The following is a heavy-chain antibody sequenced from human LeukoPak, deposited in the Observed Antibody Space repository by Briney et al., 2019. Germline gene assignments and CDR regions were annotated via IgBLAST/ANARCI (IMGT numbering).Heavy chain of an antibody. CDR2: INPNNGGT. Sequence: ASVEVSCTASGGTFSSYAISWVRQAPGQGLEWMGRINPNNGGTNYAQKFQGRVTMTRDMSMSTAYMELSRLRSDDTAVYYCAGEDNSSGYRPFDIWGQGTMVTVPS. CDR1: GGTFSSYA. V-gene: IGHV1-2*06. D-gene: IGHD3-22*01. CDR3: AGEDNSSGYRPFDI. J-gene: IGHJ3*02.